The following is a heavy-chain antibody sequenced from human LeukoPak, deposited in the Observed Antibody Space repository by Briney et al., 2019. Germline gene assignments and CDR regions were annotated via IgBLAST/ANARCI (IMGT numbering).Heavy chain of an antibody. V-gene: IGHV1-46*01. CDR3: ARMILLLGDVLTVPPRGFDY. CDR2: INPSGGST. D-gene: IGHD3-9*01. CDR1: GYTFTNYY. Sequence: ASVKVSCKASGYTFTNYYMNWVRQAPGQGLEWMGIINPSGGSTSYAQKFQGRVTMTTDTSTSTAYMELRSLRSDDTAVYYCARMILLLGDVLTVPPRGFDYWGQGTLVTVSS. J-gene: IGHJ4*02.